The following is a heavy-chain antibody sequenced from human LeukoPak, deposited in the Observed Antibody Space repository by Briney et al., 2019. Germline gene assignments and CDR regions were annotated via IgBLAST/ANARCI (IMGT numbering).Heavy chain of an antibody. CDR1: GYTFTGYY. J-gene: IGHJ4*02. CDR2: INPNSGGT. D-gene: IGHD6-13*01. CDR3: ARTTYSSSWSDY. Sequence: ASVKVYCKASGYTFTGYYMHWVRQAPGQGLEWMGWINPNSGGTNYAQKFQGRVTMTRDTSISTAYMELSRLRSDDTAVYYCARTTYSSSWSDYWGQGTLVTVSS. V-gene: IGHV1-2*02.